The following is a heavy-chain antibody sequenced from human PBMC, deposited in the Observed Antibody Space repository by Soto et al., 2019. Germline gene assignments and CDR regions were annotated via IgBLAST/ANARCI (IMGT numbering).Heavy chain of an antibody. CDR3: ARVVYFDSIGYQHRSTYRFDY. Sequence: SETLSLTCTVSGGSINNGDYYWSWIRQPPEKGLEWIGYIYYSGSTNYNPSLKSRVTISVDTSKNQFSLKLSSVTAADTAVYYCARVVYFDSIGYQHRSTYRFDYWGQGTLVIVSS. V-gene: IGHV4-61*08. CDR1: GGSINNGDYY. J-gene: IGHJ4*02. CDR2: IYYSGST. D-gene: IGHD3-22*01.